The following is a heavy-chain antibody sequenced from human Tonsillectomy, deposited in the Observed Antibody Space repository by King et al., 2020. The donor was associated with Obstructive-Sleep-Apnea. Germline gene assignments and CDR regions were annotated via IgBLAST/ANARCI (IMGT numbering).Heavy chain of an antibody. D-gene: IGHD4-23*01. Sequence: VQLVESGGGLVQPGGSLRLSCAASGFTFSSYSMNWVRQAPGKGLEWVSYISSSSSTIYYADSVKGRFSISRDNAKNSLYLQMNSLRAEDTAVYYCARDYGGNSPWGIDYWGQGTLVTVSS. J-gene: IGHJ4*02. V-gene: IGHV3-48*04. CDR3: ARDYGGNSPWGIDY. CDR2: ISSSSSTI. CDR1: GFTFSSYS.